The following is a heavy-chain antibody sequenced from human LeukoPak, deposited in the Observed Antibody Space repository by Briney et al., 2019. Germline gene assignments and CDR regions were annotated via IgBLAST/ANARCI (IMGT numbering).Heavy chain of an antibody. Sequence: KSSETLSLTCTVSGGSISSGGYYWSWIRQHPGKGLEWIGYIYYSGSTYYNPSLKSRVTISVDTSKNQFSLKLSSVTAADTAVYYCARGYSSSWYSITVFDYWGQGTLVTVSS. D-gene: IGHD6-13*01. V-gene: IGHV4-31*03. J-gene: IGHJ4*02. CDR1: GGSISSGGYY. CDR2: IYYSGST. CDR3: ARGYSSSWYSITVFDY.